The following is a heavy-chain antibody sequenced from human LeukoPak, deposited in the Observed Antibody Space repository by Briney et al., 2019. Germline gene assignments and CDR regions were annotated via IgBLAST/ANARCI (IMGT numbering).Heavy chain of an antibody. Sequence: SETLSLTCSVSGVSITSHYLNWIRQPPGRGLEWIGYISDIGRTNYNPSLKSRVTMSVDTSNSQFSLRLNSATAADTAVYYCVVSPNQDFNDYWGQGPLVTVSS. CDR1: GVSITSHY. CDR3: VVSPNQDFNDY. V-gene: IGHV4-4*09. D-gene: IGHD3-10*01. J-gene: IGHJ4*02. CDR2: ISDIGRT.